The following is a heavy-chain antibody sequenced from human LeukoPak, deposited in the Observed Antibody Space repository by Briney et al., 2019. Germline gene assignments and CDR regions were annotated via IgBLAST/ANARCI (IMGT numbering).Heavy chain of an antibody. J-gene: IGHJ5*02. CDR2: IRYDGSK. CDR1: GFTFSSYG. Sequence: GGSLRLSCAASGFTFSSYGMHWVRQAPGKGLEWVSFIRYDGSKYYADSVKGRFTISRDNSKNTLYLQMNSLRAEDTAVYYCAKEGYPYSNCVVRWFDPWGQGTLVTVSS. CDR3: AKEGYPYSNCVVRWFDP. V-gene: IGHV3-30*02. D-gene: IGHD4-11*01.